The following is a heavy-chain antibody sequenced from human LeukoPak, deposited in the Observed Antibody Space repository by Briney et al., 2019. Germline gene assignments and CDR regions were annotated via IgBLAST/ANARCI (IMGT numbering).Heavy chain of an antibody. D-gene: IGHD5-12*01. CDR2: ISSSSSYI. CDR3: ASQRGYTGYSIA. CDR1: GFTFSSYS. Sequence: GGSLRLSCAASGFTFSSYSMNWVRQAPGKGLEWVSSISSSSSYIYYADSVKGRFTISRDNAKNSLYLQMNSLRAEDTAVYYCASQRGYTGYSIAWGQGTLVTVSS. V-gene: IGHV3-21*01. J-gene: IGHJ5*02.